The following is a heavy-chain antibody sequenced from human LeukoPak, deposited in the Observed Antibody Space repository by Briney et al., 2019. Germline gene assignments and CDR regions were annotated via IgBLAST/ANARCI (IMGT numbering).Heavy chain of an antibody. Sequence: SETLSLTCTVSGGSISSYYWSWIRQPPGKGLEWIGYIYYSGSTDYNPSLKSRVTISVDTSKNQFSLKLSSVTAADTAVYYCASIAAIRGSGSFSDFWGQGTLVTVSS. CDR1: GGSISSYY. CDR3: ASIAAIRGSGSFSDF. D-gene: IGHD3-10*01. J-gene: IGHJ4*02. CDR2: IYYSGST. V-gene: IGHV4-59*01.